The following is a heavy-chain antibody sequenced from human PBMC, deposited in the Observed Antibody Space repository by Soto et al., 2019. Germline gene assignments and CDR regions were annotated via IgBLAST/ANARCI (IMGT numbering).Heavy chain of an antibody. CDR3: ARARFLEWLAGLDV. CDR2: IKQDGSEK. CDR1: GFTFSSYW. V-gene: IGHV3-7*01. Sequence: GGSLRLSCAASGFTFSSYWMSWVRQAPGKGLEWAANIKQDGSEKYYVDSVKGRFTISRDNAKNSLYLQMNSLRAKDTAVYYCARARFLEWLAGLDVWDPETRVTVSS. J-gene: IGHJ6*02. D-gene: IGHD3-3*01.